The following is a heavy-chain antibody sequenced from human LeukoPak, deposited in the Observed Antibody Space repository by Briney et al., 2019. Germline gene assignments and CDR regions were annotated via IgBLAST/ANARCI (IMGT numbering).Heavy chain of an antibody. D-gene: IGHD2-15*01. CDR2: ISSSSSYI. J-gene: IGHJ4*02. V-gene: IGHV3-21*01. Sequence: GGSLRLSCAASGFTFSSYSMNWVRQAPGKGLEWVSSISSSSSYIYYADSVKGRFTISRDNSKNTLYLQMNSLRAEDTAVYYCAKDSSYCSGGSCYDYWGQGTLVTVSS. CDR3: AKDSSYCSGGSCYDY. CDR1: GFTFSSYS.